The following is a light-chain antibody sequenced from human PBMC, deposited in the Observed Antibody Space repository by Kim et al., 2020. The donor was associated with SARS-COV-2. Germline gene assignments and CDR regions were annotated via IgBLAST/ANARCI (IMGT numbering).Light chain of an antibody. Sequence: QSALTQPASVSGSPGQSITISCTGTSSDVGAYNYVSWYQQVPGKAPKLMVYDVTKRPSGVSSRFSGSKSGNTASLAISGLQAEDEADYYCASYTSSTTWVFGGGTKVTVL. CDR1: SSDVGAYNY. V-gene: IGLV2-14*01. CDR2: DVT. J-gene: IGLJ3*02. CDR3: ASYTSSTTWV.